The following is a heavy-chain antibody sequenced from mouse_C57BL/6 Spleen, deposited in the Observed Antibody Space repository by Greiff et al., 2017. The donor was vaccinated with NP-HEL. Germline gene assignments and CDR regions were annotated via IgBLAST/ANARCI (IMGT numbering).Heavy chain of an antibody. D-gene: IGHD2-10*02. CDR2: IYPGSGNT. CDR3: ARSRYEYYFDY. Sequence: QVQLQQSGPELVKPGASVKISCKASGYSFTSYYIHWVKQRPGPGLEWIGWIYPGSGNTKYNEKFKGKATLTADTSSSTAYTQLSSLTSEDSAVYYGARSRYEYYFDYWGQGTTLTVSS. J-gene: IGHJ2*01. CDR1: GYSFTSYY. V-gene: IGHV1-66*01.